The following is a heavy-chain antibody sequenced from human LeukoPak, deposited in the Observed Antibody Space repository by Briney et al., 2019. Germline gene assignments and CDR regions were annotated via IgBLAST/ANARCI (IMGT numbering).Heavy chain of an antibody. V-gene: IGHV4-4*02. Sequence: SETLSLTCTVSGDSINSLDLWSWVRQPPGTGLEWIGEMYLSGTTHSNPSVKSRVTISIDKSKNQFFLNLSSVTAADTAVYYCAGLVGRYSSGLYYYYFDYWGQGTLVTVSS. D-gene: IGHD3-22*01. CDR2: MYLSGTT. CDR3: AGLVGRYSSGLYYYYFDY. CDR1: GDSINSLDL. J-gene: IGHJ4*02.